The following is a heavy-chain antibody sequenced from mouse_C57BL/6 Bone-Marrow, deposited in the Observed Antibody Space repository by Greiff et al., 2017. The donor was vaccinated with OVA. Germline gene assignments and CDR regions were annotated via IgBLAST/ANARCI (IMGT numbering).Heavy chain of an antibody. V-gene: IGHV1-82*01. J-gene: IGHJ4*01. D-gene: IGHD2-12*01. CDR2: IYPGDGDT. CDR1: GYAFSSSW. CDR3: AGDIRPYYYAMDY. Sequence: QVQLQQPGAELVKPGASVKISCKASGYAFSSSWMNWVKQRPGKGLEWIGRIYPGDGDTNYNGKFKGKATLTADKSSSTAYMQLSSLTSEDSAVYFCAGDIRPYYYAMDYWGQGTSVTVSS.